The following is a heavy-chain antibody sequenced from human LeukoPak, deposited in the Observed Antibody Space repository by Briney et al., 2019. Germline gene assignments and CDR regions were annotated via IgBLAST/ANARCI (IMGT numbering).Heavy chain of an antibody. CDR2: IIPIFGTA. CDR1: GGTFSSYA. CDR3: ARDSLPGSGHDY. J-gene: IGHJ4*02. V-gene: IGHV1-69*13. Sequence: SVKVSCKASGGTFSSYAIGWVRQAPGQGLEWMGGIIPIFGTANYAQKFQGRVTITADESTSTAYMELSSLRSEDTAVYYCARDSLPGSGHDYWGQGTLVTVSS. D-gene: IGHD6-19*01.